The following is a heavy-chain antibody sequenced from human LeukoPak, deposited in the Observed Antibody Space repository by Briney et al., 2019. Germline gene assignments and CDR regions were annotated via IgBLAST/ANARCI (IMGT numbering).Heavy chain of an antibody. J-gene: IGHJ3*02. Sequence: ASVKVSCKASGYTFTSYGISWVRQAPGQGLEWMGWISAYNGNTNYAQNLQGRVTMTTDTSTSTAYMELRSLRSDDTAVYYCARARRGWCEDAFDIWGQGTMVTVSS. D-gene: IGHD6-19*01. CDR2: ISAYNGNT. CDR1: GYTFTSYG. CDR3: ARARRGWCEDAFDI. V-gene: IGHV1-18*01.